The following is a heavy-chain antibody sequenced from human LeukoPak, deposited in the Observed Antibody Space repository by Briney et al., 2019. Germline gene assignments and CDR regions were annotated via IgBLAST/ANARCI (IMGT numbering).Heavy chain of an antibody. J-gene: IGHJ4*02. D-gene: IGHD3-10*01. V-gene: IGHV3-23*01. CDR2: ISGSGGST. Sequence: GGSLRLSCAASGFTFSSYAMSWVRQAPGKGLEWVSAISGSGGSTYYADSVKGRFTISRDNSKNTLYLQMNSLRAEDTAVYYCAKSMRFGEFKTTIDYWGQGTLVTVSS. CDR3: AKSMRFGEFKTTIDY. CDR1: GFTFSSYA.